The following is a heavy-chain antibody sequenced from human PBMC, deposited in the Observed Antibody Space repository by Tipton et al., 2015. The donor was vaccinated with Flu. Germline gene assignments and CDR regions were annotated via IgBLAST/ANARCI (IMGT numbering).Heavy chain of an antibody. D-gene: IGHD2-2*02. V-gene: IGHV1-2*02. CDR2: VAPGSGAS. J-gene: IGHJ3*01. Sequence: QVQLVQSGAEVKTPGASVRVSCKASGYTFTGYYINWVRQAPGQGLEWMGWVAPGSGASYSARKFRGAVTLTSDTSITTAYMDLSSLTSDDTAMYYCARDRIPGNPLAYDVWGQGTMVTVSS. CDR3: ARDRIPGNPLAYDV. CDR1: GYTFTGYY.